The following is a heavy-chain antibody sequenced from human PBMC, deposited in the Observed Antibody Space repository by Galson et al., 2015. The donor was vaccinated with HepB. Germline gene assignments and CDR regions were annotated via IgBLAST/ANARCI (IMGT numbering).Heavy chain of an antibody. J-gene: IGHJ6*02. Sequence: SVKVSCKASGYTFTSYDINWVRQATGQGLEWMGWMNPNSGNTGYAQKFQGRVTMTRNTSISTAYMELSSLRSEDTAAYYCARALRGHWNDPILIYYYYYGMDVWGQGTTVTVSS. CDR3: ARALRGHWNDPILIYYYYYGMDV. CDR1: GYTFTSYD. V-gene: IGHV1-8*01. CDR2: MNPNSGNT. D-gene: IGHD1-1*01.